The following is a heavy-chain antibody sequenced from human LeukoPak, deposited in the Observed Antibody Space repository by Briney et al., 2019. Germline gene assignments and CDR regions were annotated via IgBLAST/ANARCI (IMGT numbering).Heavy chain of an antibody. V-gene: IGHV1-18*01. Sequence: GASEKVSCKSSVYTFTSYGISWVRQAPGQGLEWMGWISAYNGNTNYAQKLQGRVTMTTDTSTSTAYMELRSLRSDDTDFYYCARDYSSGWYALDYWGQGTLVTVSS. CDR1: VYTFTSYG. CDR2: ISAYNGNT. D-gene: IGHD6-19*01. CDR3: ARDYSSGWYALDY. J-gene: IGHJ4*02.